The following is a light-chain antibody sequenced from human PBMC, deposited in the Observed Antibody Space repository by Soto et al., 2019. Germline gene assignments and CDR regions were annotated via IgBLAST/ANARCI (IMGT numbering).Light chain of an antibody. CDR1: QDISHY. V-gene: IGKV1-33*01. CDR3: RHYVNLPLT. CDR2: DAS. Sequence: DIQMTQSPSSLSASFGDSVTIXXQSSQDISHYVNWYQQKPGKAPKLXIYDASNLETRVPSRFSGSGAGTDFTFTISSLHPGDIATYYCRHYVNLPLTFGGGTKVDIK. J-gene: IGKJ4*01.